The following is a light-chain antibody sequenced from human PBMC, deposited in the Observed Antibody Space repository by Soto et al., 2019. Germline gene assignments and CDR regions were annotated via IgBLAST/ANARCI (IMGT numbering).Light chain of an antibody. CDR2: GAS. CDR1: ETVATN. V-gene: IGKV3-15*01. Sequence: EVVMTQSPTTLSVSPGARATLSCRASETVATNLAWYQQKPGQAPRLLISGASTRAAGISDRFRGSGSGTEFTLTISSLQSEDFAVYYCQQYNNWPPITFGQGTRLEIK. J-gene: IGKJ5*01. CDR3: QQYNNWPPIT.